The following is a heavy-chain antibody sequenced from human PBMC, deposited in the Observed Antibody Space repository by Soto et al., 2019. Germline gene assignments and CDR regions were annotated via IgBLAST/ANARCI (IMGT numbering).Heavy chain of an antibody. CDR3: ARDPPDGHSAFDY. CDR1: GDIVSSNRAA. V-gene: IGHV6-1*01. D-gene: IGHD4-17*01. J-gene: IGHJ4*02. CDR2: TYYRSKWYN. Sequence: SQTLSLTCAISGDIVSSNRAAWNWIRQSPSRGLEWLGRTYYRSKWYNDYALSVKSRITINPDTSKNQFSLHLNSVTPEDTAVYYCARDPPDGHSAFDYWGQGTLGTVSS.